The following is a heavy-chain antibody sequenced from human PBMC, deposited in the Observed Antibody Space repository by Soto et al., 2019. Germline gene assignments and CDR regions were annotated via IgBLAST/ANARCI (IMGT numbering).Heavy chain of an antibody. V-gene: IGHV3-33*01. D-gene: IGHD4-4*01. CDR3: ARDKSATVTVDWFDP. CDR1: GFTFSSYG. J-gene: IGHJ5*02. CDR2: IWYDGSNK. Sequence: GGSLRLSCAASGFTFSSYGMHWVRQAPGKGLEWVAVIWYDGSNKYYADSVKGRFTISRDNSKNTLYLQMNSLRAEDTAVYYCARDKSATVTVDWFDPWGQGTLVTVSS.